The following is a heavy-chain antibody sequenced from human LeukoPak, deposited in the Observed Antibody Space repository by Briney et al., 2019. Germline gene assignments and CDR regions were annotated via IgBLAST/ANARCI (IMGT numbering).Heavy chain of an antibody. Sequence: PGGSLRLSCAASGFTFNSYSMNWVRQAPGEGLEWVSSISSSTKYIYYADSLKGRFTISRDNAKNSLYLQMNSLRAEDTAVYYCARDGGWDYDTSGYYLHAFDIWSQGTMVTVSS. CDR3: ARDGGWDYDTSGYYLHAFDI. V-gene: IGHV3-21*01. CDR2: ISSSTKYI. D-gene: IGHD3-22*01. CDR1: GFTFNSYS. J-gene: IGHJ3*02.